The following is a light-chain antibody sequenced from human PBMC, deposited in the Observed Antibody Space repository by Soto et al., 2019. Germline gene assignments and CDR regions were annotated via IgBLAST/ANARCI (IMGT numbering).Light chain of an antibody. CDR2: DAS. CDR3: QQRSDWPST. V-gene: IGKV3-11*01. J-gene: IGKJ4*01. CDR1: QSVGSY. Sequence: EIVLTQSPATLSLSPGDRATLSCRASQSVGSYLGWYQQRPGQAPRLLIYDASNRATGISARFSGSGSGTDFTLTISSLEPEDFAVYYCQQRSDWPSTFGGGTKVDIK.